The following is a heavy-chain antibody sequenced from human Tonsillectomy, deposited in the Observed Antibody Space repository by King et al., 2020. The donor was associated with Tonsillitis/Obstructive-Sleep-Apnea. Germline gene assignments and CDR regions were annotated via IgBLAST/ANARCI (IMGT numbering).Heavy chain of an antibody. D-gene: IGHD3-16*02. CDR1: GFTFGDNA. V-gene: IGHV3-49*04. CDR2: IRSKAYGGTT. J-gene: IGHJ4*02. Sequence: VQLVESGGGLVQPGRSLRLSCTASGFTFGDNAMSWVRQAPGKGLEWVGFIRSKAYGGTTEYAVSVKGRFTISRDDSKSIAYLQMNSLKIEDTAVYYCTRGGLRLGELSYQYWGQGTLVTVSS. CDR3: TRGGLRLGELSYQY.